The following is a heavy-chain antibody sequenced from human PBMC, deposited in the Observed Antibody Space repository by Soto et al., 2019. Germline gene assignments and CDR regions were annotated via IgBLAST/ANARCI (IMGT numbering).Heavy chain of an antibody. J-gene: IGHJ5*02. Sequence: QVQLVQSGAEVKKPGASVKVSCKASGYTFTGYYMHCVRQAPGQGLEWMGWINPNSGGTNYAQKFQGRVTMTRDTSISTAYMELSRLRSDDTAVYYCAREGRNCTNGVCYSNWFDPWGQGTLVTVSS. V-gene: IGHV1-2*02. CDR1: GYTFTGYY. CDR2: INPNSGGT. D-gene: IGHD2-8*01. CDR3: AREGRNCTNGVCYSNWFDP.